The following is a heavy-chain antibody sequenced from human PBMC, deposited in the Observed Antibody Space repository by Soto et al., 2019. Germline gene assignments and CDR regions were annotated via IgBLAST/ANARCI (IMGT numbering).Heavy chain of an antibody. D-gene: IGHD4-17*01. CDR1: GYIFNNYG. V-gene: IGHV1-18*01. Sequence: QVQLVQSGAEVQKPGASVKVSCEASGYIFNNYGITWVRQAPGQGLEWMGWIYPKEGRINFAQKFQGRVTLTTDTSTTTAYMELRSLRFDDSAVYFFARDIDYDIDYWGQGTLVTVSS. J-gene: IGHJ4*02. CDR3: ARDIDYDIDY. CDR2: IYPKEGRI.